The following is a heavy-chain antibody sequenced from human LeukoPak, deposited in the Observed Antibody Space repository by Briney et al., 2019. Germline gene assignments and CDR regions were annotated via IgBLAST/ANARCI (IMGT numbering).Heavy chain of an antibody. V-gene: IGHV3-74*03. CDR1: GLTFSEYW. CDR2: ISKDGGST. Sequence: GGSLRLSCAVSGLTFSEYWMHWVRQDAGKGLVWVAGISKDGGSTEYADFVKGRCTISRDNARNTLYLQMNSLTVDDTAVYYCTSGIGAYDYWGLGAQVTVSS. J-gene: IGHJ4*02. CDR3: TSGIGAYDY. D-gene: IGHD3-10*01.